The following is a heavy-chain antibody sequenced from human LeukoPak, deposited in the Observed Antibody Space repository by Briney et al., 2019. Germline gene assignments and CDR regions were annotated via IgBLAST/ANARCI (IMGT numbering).Heavy chain of an antibody. CDR2: ISTSGGTT. J-gene: IGHJ4*02. V-gene: IGHV3-11*01. CDR3: ARVSHPSVGYYRGSGRPINYHFDF. Sequence: GGSLRLSCAASQFNFSDHYMAWIRQTPGKGLEWLSYISTSGGTTSYADSVKGRFTISRDNAKNSLFLQMHSLRADDTAVYYCARVSHPSVGYYRGSGRPINYHFDFWGQGTLVTVSS. D-gene: IGHD3-22*01. CDR1: QFNFSDHY.